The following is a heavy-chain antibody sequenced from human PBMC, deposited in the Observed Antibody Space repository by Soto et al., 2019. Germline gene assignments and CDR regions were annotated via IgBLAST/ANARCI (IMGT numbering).Heavy chain of an antibody. D-gene: IGHD3-10*01. J-gene: IGHJ3*02. CDR2: INPNSGGT. V-gene: IGHV1-2*04. CDR3: ARGITMVRGVLLDAFDI. CDR1: GYTFTGYY. Sequence: ASVKVSCKASGYTFTGYYMHWVRQAPGQGLELMGWINPNSGGTNYAQKFQGWVTMTRDTSISTAYMELSRLRSDDTAVYYCARGITMVRGVLLDAFDIWGQGTMVTVSS.